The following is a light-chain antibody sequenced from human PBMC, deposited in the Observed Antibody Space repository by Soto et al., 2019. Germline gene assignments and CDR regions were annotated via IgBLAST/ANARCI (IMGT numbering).Light chain of an antibody. V-gene: IGKV3-15*01. Sequence: EIVMTQSPATLSVSPGERATLSCRASQSVSSNLAWYQQKPGQAPRLLIYGASFRATGIPARFSGSGSGTEFTLTISSLQSEDLAVYYCQQYNNWTPYTFGQGTKLEIK. CDR2: GAS. CDR1: QSVSSN. CDR3: QQYNNWTPYT. J-gene: IGKJ2*01.